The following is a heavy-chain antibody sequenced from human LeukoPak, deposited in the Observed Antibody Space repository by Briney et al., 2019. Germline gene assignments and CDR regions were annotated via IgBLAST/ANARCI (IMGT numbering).Heavy chain of an antibody. CDR2: IYHSGST. J-gene: IGHJ5*02. CDR1: GGSISSGGYP. CDR3: AREIGYSYGNWFDP. Sequence: SQTLSLTCAVSGGSISSGGYPWSWIRQPPGKGLEWIGYIYHSGSTYYNPSLKSRVTISVDRSKNQFSLKLSSVTAADTAVYYCAREIGYSYGNWFDPWGQGTLVTVSS. D-gene: IGHD5-18*01. V-gene: IGHV4-30-2*01.